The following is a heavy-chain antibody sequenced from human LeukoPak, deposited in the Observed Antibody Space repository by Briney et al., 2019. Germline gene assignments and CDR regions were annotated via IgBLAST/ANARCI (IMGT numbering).Heavy chain of an antibody. CDR2: ISGSGSST. Sequence: PGGSLRLSCAASGFIFSNYAMSWVRQAPGKGLEWVSVISGSGSSTYYADSVKGRFTISRDNSKDTLYLQMNSLRAEDTAVYYCAKGYCSGGSCRYYFDYWGQGTLVTVSS. V-gene: IGHV3-23*01. D-gene: IGHD2-15*01. CDR3: AKGYCSGGSCRYYFDY. J-gene: IGHJ4*02. CDR1: GFIFSNYA.